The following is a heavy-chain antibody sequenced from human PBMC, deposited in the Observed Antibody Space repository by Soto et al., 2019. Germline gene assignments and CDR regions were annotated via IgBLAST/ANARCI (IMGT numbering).Heavy chain of an antibody. J-gene: IGHJ3*02. V-gene: IGHV4-39*07. CDR2: INYCGST. D-gene: IGHD3-10*01. CDR1: GGSISTRSSY. Sequence: SETLSLTCTVSGGSISTRSSYWSWIRQPPGKGLEWIGEINYCGSTNYNPSLKSRVTILVDTSKNQFSLKLSSVTAADTAVYYCARTRSFGRAFDIWGQGTMVTVSS. CDR3: ARTRSFGRAFDI.